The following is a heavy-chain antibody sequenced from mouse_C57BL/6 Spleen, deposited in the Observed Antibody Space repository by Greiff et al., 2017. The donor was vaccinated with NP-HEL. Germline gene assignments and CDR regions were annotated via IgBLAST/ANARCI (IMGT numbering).Heavy chain of an antibody. CDR2: IYPRDGST. J-gene: IGHJ1*03. CDR1: GYTFTDHT. D-gene: IGHD1-1*01. V-gene: IGHV1-78*01. CDR3: ARGGYYGSINWYFDV. Sequence: QVQLKESDAELVKPGASVKISCKVSGYTFTDHTIHWMKQRPEQGLEWIGYIYPRDGSTKYNEKFKGKATLTADKSSSTAYMQLNSLTSEDSAVYFCARGGYYGSINWYFDVWGTGTTVTVSS.